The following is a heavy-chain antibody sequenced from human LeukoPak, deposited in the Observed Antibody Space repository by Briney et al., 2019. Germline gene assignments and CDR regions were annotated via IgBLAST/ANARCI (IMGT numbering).Heavy chain of an antibody. CDR2: ISSSSSNT. D-gene: IGHD3-9*01. CDR3: AREALTYYDILSGHAFDI. CDR1: GFTFSSYT. Sequence: GGSLRLSCAASGFTFSSYTMTWVRQAPGKGLEWVSSISSSSSNTYYADSVKGRFTISRDNAKNTLYLQMNSLRAEDTAVYYCAREALTYYDILSGHAFDIWGQGTRVTVSS. J-gene: IGHJ3*02. V-gene: IGHV3-21*04.